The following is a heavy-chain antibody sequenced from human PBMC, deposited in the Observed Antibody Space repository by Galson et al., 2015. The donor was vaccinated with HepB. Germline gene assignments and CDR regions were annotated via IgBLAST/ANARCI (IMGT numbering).Heavy chain of an antibody. CDR3: ASRATAGFAPERPTDGYYYGMDV. D-gene: IGHD1-26*01. J-gene: IGHJ6*02. V-gene: IGHV5-10-1*01. CDR2: IDPSDAYT. CDR1: GYSFTSYW. Sequence: QSGAEVKKPGESLRISCRGSGYSFTSYWISWVRQMPGKGLEWMGRIDPSDAYTNYSPSFQGHVTISADKSISTAYLQWSSLKASDTAMYYCASRATAGFAPERPTDGYYYGMDVWGQGTTVTVSS.